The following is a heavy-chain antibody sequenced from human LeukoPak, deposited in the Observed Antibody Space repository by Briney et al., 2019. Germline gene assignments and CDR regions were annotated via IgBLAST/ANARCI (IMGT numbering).Heavy chain of an antibody. V-gene: IGHV3-23*01. J-gene: IGHJ4*02. CDR3: AKGRYSSSWYRGYFDY. CDR1: GFTLSSYA. Sequence: GGSLRLSCAVSGFTLSSYAMSWVRQAPGKGLEWVSGISGSGGSTYYADSVKGRFTISRDNSKNTLFLQMNSLRAEDTAVYYCAKGRYSSSWYRGYFDYWGQGTLVTVSS. CDR2: ISGSGGST. D-gene: IGHD6-13*01.